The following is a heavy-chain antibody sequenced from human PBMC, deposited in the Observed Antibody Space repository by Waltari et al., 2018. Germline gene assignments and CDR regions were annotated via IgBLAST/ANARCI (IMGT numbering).Heavy chain of an antibody. CDR1: GGSISSYY. D-gene: IGHD3-16*01. CDR2: IYYSGST. J-gene: IGHJ4*02. V-gene: IGHV4-59*01. CDR3: AREGGTEVGFDY. Sequence: QVQLQESGPGLVKPSETLSLPCTVPGGSISSYYWSWIRQPPGKGLEWIGYIYYSGSTNYNPSLKSRVTISVDTSKNQFSLKLSSVTAADTAVYYCAREGGTEVGFDYWGQGTLVTVSS.